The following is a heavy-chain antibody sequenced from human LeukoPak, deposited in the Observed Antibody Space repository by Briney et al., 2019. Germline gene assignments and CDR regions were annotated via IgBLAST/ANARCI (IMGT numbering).Heavy chain of an antibody. V-gene: IGHV3-30*02. CDR3: ARQGIAVAGGSYYFDY. Sequence: GGSLRLSCTASGFTFSTYGMHWVRQAPGKGLEWVAFIRYDGSNKYYADSVKGRFTISRDNSKNTLYLQMNTLRAEDTAVYYCARQGIAVAGGSYYFDYWGQGTLVTVSS. J-gene: IGHJ4*02. D-gene: IGHD6-19*01. CDR1: GFTFSTYG. CDR2: IRYDGSNK.